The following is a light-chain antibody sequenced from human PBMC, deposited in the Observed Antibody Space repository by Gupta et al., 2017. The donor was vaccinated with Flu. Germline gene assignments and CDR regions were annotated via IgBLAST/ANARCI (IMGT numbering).Light chain of an antibody. CDR1: QSVSSSY. V-gene: IGKV3-20*01. CDR3: QLYGSSPRYT. CDR2: GAS. J-gene: IGKJ2*01. Sequence: TSSLSPGERATLTCRARQSVSSSYLAWYQQKPGQTPRLLIYGASSSFTGIPDRFSGSGGGRDLTLTISRRVQEDFAVYYCQLYGSSPRYTFGQGTKLEIK.